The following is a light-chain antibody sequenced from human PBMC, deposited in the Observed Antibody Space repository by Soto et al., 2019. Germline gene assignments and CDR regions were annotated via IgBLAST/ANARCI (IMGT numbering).Light chain of an antibody. J-gene: IGKJ5*01. V-gene: IGKV3D-15*01. CDR3: QQYKNWPL. CDR1: QSVSSY. Sequence: EIVLTQSPATLSLSPGERATLSCRASQSVSSYLAWYQQKPGQAPRLLIYDASTRATGIPARFSGSGFGTEFTLTISSLQSEDFAVYYCQQYKNWPLFGQGTLLEI. CDR2: DAS.